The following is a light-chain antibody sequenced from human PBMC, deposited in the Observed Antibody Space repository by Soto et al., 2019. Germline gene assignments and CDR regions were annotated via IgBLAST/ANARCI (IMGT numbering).Light chain of an antibody. CDR2: QAS. J-gene: IGKJ1*01. CDR3: KQYNRYWT. V-gene: IGKV1-5*03. CDR1: QSISTR. Sequence: DIQVTQSPSTLSASIGDRVTITCRACQSISTRLAWFQQKPGRAPKLLIYQASSLESGVPSRFSGSGSGTQFTLTISSLQPEDFATYYCKQYNRYWTFGQGTKVEIK.